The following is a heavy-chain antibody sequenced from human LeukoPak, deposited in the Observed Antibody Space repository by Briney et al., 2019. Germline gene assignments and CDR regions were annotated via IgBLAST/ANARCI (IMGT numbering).Heavy chain of an antibody. D-gene: IGHD3-22*01. CDR1: GDSIRSSSYY. CDR3: ASRRYYGSSGYLD. J-gene: IGHJ1*01. CDR2: IYYSGRT. V-gene: IGHV4-39*01. Sequence: SETLSLTCTVSGDSIRSSSYYWDWIRQPPGKGLEWIGTIYYSGRTYYNPSLKRRVTISIDTSKNQFSLKLTAVTAADAALYYGASRRYYGSSGYLDWGQGTLLTVSS.